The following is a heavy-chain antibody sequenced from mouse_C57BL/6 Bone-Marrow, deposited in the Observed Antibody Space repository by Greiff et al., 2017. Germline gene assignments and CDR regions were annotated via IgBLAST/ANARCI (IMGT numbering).Heavy chain of an antibody. D-gene: IGHD1-1*01. J-gene: IGHJ2*01. CDR1: GYTFTSYW. V-gene: IGHV1-50*01. Sequence: QVQLQQPGAELVKPGASVKLSCKASGYTFTSYWMQWVKQRPGQGLEWIGEIDPSDSYTNYNQKFKGKATLTVDTSSSTAYMQLSSLTSADSAVYYCARGGVTTVVGGDYFDYWGQGTTLTVSS. CDR2: IDPSDSYT. CDR3: ARGGVTTVVGGDYFDY.